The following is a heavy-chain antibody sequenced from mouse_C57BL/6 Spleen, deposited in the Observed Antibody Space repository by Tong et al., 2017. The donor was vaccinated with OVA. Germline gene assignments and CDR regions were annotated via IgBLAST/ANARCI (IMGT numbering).Heavy chain of an antibody. Sequence: EVQLQESGGGLVKPGGSLKLSCAASGFTFSDYGMHWVRQAPEKGLEWVAYISSGSSTIYYADTVKGRFTISRDNAKDGLFQRMTGLKSEDTAMYCCASDDCDGWYFDVEGTGTTVTVSS. CDR3: ASDDCDGWYFDV. CDR2: ISSGSSTI. D-gene: IGHD2-4*01. J-gene: IGHJ1*03. V-gene: IGHV5-17*01. CDR1: GFTFSDYG.